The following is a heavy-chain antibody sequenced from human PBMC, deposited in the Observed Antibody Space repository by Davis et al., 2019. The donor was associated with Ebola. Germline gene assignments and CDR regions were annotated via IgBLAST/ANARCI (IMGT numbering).Heavy chain of an antibody. CDR2: IWYDGSNK. D-gene: IGHD3-10*01. CDR3: TTDQGVLWFGELALDY. CDR1: GFTFSSYG. Sequence: GESLKISCAASGFTFSSYGMHWVSQAPGKGLEWVAVIWYDGSNKYYADSVKGRFTISRDNSKNTLYLQMNSLKTEDTAVYYCTTDQGVLWFGELALDYWGQGTLVTVSS. J-gene: IGHJ4*02. V-gene: IGHV3-33*01.